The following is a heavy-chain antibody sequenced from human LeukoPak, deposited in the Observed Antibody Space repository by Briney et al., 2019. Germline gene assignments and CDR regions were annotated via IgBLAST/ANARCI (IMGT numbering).Heavy chain of an antibody. CDR2: IYSGGST. J-gene: IGHJ4*02. V-gene: IGHV3-53*01. D-gene: IGHD3-3*01. Sequence: GGSLRLSCAASGFTVSSNYMNWVRQAPGKGLEWVSVIYSGGSTYYADPVKGRFTISRDNSKNTLYLQMNSLRAEDTAVYYCARGDYDFWSGYYVPNYYYFDYWGQGTLVTVSS. CDR1: GFTVSSNY. CDR3: ARGDYDFWSGYYVPNYYYFDY.